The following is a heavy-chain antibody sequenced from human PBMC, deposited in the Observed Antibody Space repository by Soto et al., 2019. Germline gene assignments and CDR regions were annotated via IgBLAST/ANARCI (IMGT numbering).Heavy chain of an antibody. J-gene: IGHJ6*02. V-gene: IGHV3-7*04. CDR3: ARFYYDSSGYLPSPYFYYYGMDV. D-gene: IGHD3-22*01. CDR2: IKQDGSEK. CDR1: GFTFSSYW. Sequence: GSLRLSCAASGFTFSSYWISWVRQAPWKGLEWVANIKQDGSEKYYVDSVKGRFTISRDNAKNSLYLQMNSLRAEDTAVYYCARFYYDSSGYLPSPYFYYYGMDVWGQGTTVTVSS.